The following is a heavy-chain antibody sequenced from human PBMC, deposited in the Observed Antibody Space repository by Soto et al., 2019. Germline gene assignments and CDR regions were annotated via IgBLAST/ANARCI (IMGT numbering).Heavy chain of an antibody. V-gene: IGHV4-34*01. CDR1: GGSFSGYY. Sequence: SETLSLTCAVYGGSFSGYYWSWIRQPPGEGLEWIGEINHSGSTNYNPSLKSRVTISVDTSKNQSSLKLSSVTAADTAVYYCARGFLEWYYPYYYYYGMDVWGQGTTVTVSS. CDR3: ARGFLEWYYPYYYYYGMDV. CDR2: INHSGST. J-gene: IGHJ6*02. D-gene: IGHD3-3*01.